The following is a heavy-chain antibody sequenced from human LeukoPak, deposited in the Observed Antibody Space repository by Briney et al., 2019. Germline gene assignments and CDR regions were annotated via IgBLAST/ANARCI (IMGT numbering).Heavy chain of an antibody. CDR3: ARLKKTQYYYYYMDV. CDR1: GYTFTGHY. CDR2: INPKNAGT. Sequence: ASVKVSCKASGYTFTGHYMHWVRQVPGQGLEWIGWINPKNAGTNYAQKFQGRVTMTRDTSISTVYMELSSLRSDDTAVYYCARLKKTQYYYYYMDVWGKGTTVTVSS. J-gene: IGHJ6*03. V-gene: IGHV1-2*02.